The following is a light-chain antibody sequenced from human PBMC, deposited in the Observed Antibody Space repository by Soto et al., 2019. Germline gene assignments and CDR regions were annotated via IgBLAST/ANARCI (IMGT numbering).Light chain of an antibody. V-gene: IGKV1-5*01. CDR3: QQYDDWLRLT. CDR2: DAS. CDR1: QTISVS. Sequence: IQMTQSPSTLSASVGDTVTITCRASQTISVSLAWYRQKPGKAPNLLIYDASTLQEGVPSRFSGSGSGTEFTLTVTRLQPDNFATYFCQQYDDWLRLTFGGGTKVEIK. J-gene: IGKJ4*01.